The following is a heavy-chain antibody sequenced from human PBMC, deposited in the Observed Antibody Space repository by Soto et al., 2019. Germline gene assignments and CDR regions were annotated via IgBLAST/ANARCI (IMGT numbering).Heavy chain of an antibody. J-gene: IGHJ4*02. CDR1: GGTFSSYT. Sequence: QVQLVQSGAEVKKPGSSVKVSCKASGGTFSSYTISWVRQAPGQGLEWMGRIIPILGIANYAQKFQGRVTITADKSTNTAYMELSSLRSEDTAVYYCARDRRRRDSSGYYYRGYYFDYWGQGTLVTVSS. D-gene: IGHD3-22*01. V-gene: IGHV1-69*08. CDR2: IIPILGIA. CDR3: ARDRRRRDSSGYYYRGYYFDY.